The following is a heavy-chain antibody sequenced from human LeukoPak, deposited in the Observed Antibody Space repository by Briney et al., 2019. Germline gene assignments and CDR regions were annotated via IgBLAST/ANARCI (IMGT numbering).Heavy chain of an antibody. V-gene: IGHV3-53*01. CDR3: ARVYSSGWYVDY. CDR1: GFTVSSSY. Sequence: GGSLRLSCAASGFTVSSSYMSWVRQAPGKGLEWVSVIYSGGTTYYADSVKGRFTISRDNSKNTLYLQMNSLRAEDTAVYYCARVYSSGWYVDYWGQGTLVTVSS. D-gene: IGHD6-19*01. CDR2: IYSGGTT. J-gene: IGHJ4*02.